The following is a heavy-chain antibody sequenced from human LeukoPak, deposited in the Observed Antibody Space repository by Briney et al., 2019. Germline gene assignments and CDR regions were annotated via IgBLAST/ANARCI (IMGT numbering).Heavy chain of an antibody. D-gene: IGHD4-23*01. CDR2: IKSKRDGETT. Sequence: PGWSLRLSCAGSGFNFQYAWMTWVRQAPGKGLEWVGRIKSKRDGETTDYAALVKSRFSISRDDSKNTVYLQMNSLRTEDTAVYYCTSLVGSPTYWGQGTLVIVSS. CDR1: GFNFQYAW. CDR3: TSLVGSPTY. V-gene: IGHV3-15*01. J-gene: IGHJ4*02.